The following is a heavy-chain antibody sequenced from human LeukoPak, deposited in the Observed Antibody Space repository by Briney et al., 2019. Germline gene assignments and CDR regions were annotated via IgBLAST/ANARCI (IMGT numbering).Heavy chain of an antibody. CDR3: ARVGARYSYGYRYFDY. Sequence: GGSLRLSCAASGFTFSSYAMHWVRQAPGKGLEWVAVISYDGSNKYYADSVKGRFTISRDNSKNALYLQMNSLRAEDTAVYYCARVGARYSYGYRYFDYWGQGTLVTVSS. J-gene: IGHJ4*02. V-gene: IGHV3-30*01. CDR2: ISYDGSNK. CDR1: GFTFSSYA. D-gene: IGHD5-18*01.